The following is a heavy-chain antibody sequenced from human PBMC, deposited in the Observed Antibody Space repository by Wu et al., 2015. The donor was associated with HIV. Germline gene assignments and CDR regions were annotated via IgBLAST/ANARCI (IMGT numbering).Heavy chain of an antibody. CDR1: GNSLNKLS. Sequence: VQLFQSGAVMRKPGASVKVSCKVLGNSLNKLSMNWVRQAPGRGLEWMGGFDPEDGKILYAQKFQGRVTITADDSTSTVYMQLSGLRSEDTAIYYCDQNTRTDRNGIHVYYHYGMDVVGPRDHCHRL. V-gene: IGHV1-24*01. J-gene: IGHJ6*02. D-gene: IGHD1/OR15-1a*01. CDR3: DQNTRTDRNGIHVYYHYGMDV. CDR2: FDPEDGKI.